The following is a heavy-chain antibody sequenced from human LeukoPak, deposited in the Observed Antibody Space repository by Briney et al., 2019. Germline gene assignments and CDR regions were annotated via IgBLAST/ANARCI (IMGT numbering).Heavy chain of an antibody. Sequence: ASVKVSCKASGYTFTSYYMHWVRQAPGQGLEWMGIINPSGGSTSYAQKFQGRVTMTRDTSTSTVYMELSSLRSDDTAVYYCARRMTTGADFDYWGQGTLVTVSS. CDR2: INPSGGST. CDR3: ARRMTTGADFDY. V-gene: IGHV1-46*01. D-gene: IGHD4-17*01. J-gene: IGHJ4*02. CDR1: GYTFTSYY.